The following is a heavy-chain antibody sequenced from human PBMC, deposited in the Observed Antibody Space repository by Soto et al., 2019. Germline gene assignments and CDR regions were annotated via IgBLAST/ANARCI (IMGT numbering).Heavy chain of an antibody. J-gene: IGHJ3*02. V-gene: IGHV3-13*01. D-gene: IGHD1-26*01. CDR1: GFTFSSYD. Sequence: VGSLRLSCAASGFTFSSYDMHWVRQATGKGLEWVSAIGTAGDTYYPGSVKGRFTISRENAKNSLYLQMNSLRAGDTAVYYCARLGATDDAFDIWGQGTMVTVSS. CDR3: ARLGATDDAFDI. CDR2: IGTAGDT.